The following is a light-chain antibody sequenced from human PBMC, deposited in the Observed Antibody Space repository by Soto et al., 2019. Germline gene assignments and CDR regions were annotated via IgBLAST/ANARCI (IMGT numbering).Light chain of an antibody. CDR3: HQYNYYPT. J-gene: IGKJ1*01. Sequence: DIQMTQSPSTLSASVGDRVTITCRASQSITTWLAWYHQKPGKAPKLLIYDASILQSGVPSRFSGSGSGTEFTLTISNLQPDDFATYYCHQYNYYPTFGLGTKVDIK. V-gene: IGKV1-5*01. CDR2: DAS. CDR1: QSITTW.